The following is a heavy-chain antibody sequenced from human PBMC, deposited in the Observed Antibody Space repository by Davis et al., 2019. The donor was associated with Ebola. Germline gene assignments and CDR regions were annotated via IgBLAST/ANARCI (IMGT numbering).Heavy chain of an antibody. D-gene: IGHD4-23*01. CDR3: AKDSGKFRGVLDY. Sequence: PGGSLRLSCAASGFPFGSYGMHWVRQAPGQGLEWVTFIRYDGSNKYYADSLKGRFTISRDNSKNTLYLQMNSLRVEDTAVYYCAKDSGKFRGVLDYWGQGTLVTVSS. CDR2: IRYDGSNK. J-gene: IGHJ4*02. V-gene: IGHV3-30*02. CDR1: GFPFGSYG.